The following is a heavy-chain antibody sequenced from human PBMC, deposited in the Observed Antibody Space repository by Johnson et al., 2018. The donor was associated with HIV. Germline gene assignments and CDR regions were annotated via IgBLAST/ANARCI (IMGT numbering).Heavy chain of an antibody. J-gene: IGHJ3*02. CDR3: ARPDGAVASDFNAFDI. D-gene: IGHD6-19*01. Sequence: MQLVESGGGLVQPGGSMRLSCAASGFTFSSYAMSWVRQAPGKGLEWVSAIGTAGDTYYAGSVKGRFTITRENAKNSLYLQMNSLRAGDTAVYYCARPDGAVASDFNAFDIWGQGTMVTVSS. CDR1: GFTFSSYA. CDR2: IGTAGDT. V-gene: IGHV3-13*01.